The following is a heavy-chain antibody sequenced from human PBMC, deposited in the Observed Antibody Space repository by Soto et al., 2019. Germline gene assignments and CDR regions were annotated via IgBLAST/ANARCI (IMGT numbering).Heavy chain of an antibody. D-gene: IGHD6-13*01. J-gene: IGHJ6*02. CDR1: GYSFTSYW. Sequence: GESLKISCKTSGYSFTSYWIHWVRQMPGKELEWMGSIYPGNSDTRYSPSFQGHVTISADSSSSTAYLQWSSLKASDTAMYYCARTSAGGKYYYGMDVWGQGTTVTVSS. V-gene: IGHV5-51*01. CDR2: IYPGNSDT. CDR3: ARTSAGGKYYYGMDV.